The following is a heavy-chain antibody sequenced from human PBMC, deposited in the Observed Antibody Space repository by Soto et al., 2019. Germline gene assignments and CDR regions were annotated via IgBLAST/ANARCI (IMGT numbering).Heavy chain of an antibody. V-gene: IGHV3-23*01. CDR2: ISGSGGST. Sequence: RGSLRLSCAASGFTFSSYAMSWVRQAPGKGLEWVSAISGSGGSTYYADSVKGRFTISRDNSKNTLYLQMNSLRAEDTAVYYCAKILGIAAAGGPFWYYGMDVWGQGTTVTVSS. CDR3: AKILGIAAAGGPFWYYGMDV. CDR1: GFTFSSYA. J-gene: IGHJ6*02. D-gene: IGHD6-13*01.